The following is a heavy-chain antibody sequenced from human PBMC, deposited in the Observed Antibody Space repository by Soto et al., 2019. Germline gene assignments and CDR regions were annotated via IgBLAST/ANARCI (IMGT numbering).Heavy chain of an antibody. CDR3: ARGGTQIDY. J-gene: IGHJ4*02. CDR2: ISAYNGNT. Sequence: QVQLVQSGAEVKKPGASVKVSCKASGYTFTNFGISWVRQAPGQGLEWMGWISAYNGNTNYAQNFQGRVTMTTDTSTRTASMELRSLTSADTAVYYSARGGTQIDYWGQGTLVTVSS. V-gene: IGHV1-18*01. CDR1: GYTFTNFG. D-gene: IGHD3-16*01.